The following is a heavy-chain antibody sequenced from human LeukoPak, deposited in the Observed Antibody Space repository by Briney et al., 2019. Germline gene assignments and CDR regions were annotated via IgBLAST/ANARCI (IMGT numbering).Heavy chain of an antibody. CDR3: ARDSSSWVYYYYMDV. CDR2: IYTSGST. D-gene: IGHD6-13*01. V-gene: IGHV4-4*07. CDR1: GGSISSYY. Sequence: SETLSLTCTVSGGSISSYYWSWIRQPAGKGLEWIGRIYTSGSTNYDPSLKSRVTMSVDTSKNQFSLKLSSVTAADTAVYYCARDSSSWVYYYYMDVWGKGTTVTVSS. J-gene: IGHJ6*03.